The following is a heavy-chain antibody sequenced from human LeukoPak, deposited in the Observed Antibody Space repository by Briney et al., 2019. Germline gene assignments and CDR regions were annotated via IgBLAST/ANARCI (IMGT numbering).Heavy chain of an antibody. CDR2: ISYDGSNK. D-gene: IGHD1-26*01. J-gene: IGHJ4*02. Sequence: SGGSLRLSCAASGFTFSSYAMHWVRQAPGKGLEWVAVISYDGSNKYYADSVKGRFTISRDNSKNTLYLQMNSLRAEDTAVYYCAREGISRHSGSYIWGQGTLVTVSS. CDR1: GFTFSSYA. CDR3: AREGISRHSGSYI. V-gene: IGHV3-30-3*01.